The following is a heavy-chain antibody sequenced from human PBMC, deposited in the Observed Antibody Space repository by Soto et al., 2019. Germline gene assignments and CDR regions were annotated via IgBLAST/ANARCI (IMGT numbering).Heavy chain of an antibody. J-gene: IGHJ5*02. CDR3: ARARVGYCSSTSCRKEENWFDP. D-gene: IGHD2-2*01. CDR1: GGSISSGGYY. CDR2: IYYSGST. Sequence: SETLSLTCTVSGGSISSGGYYWSWIRQHPGKGLEWIGYIYYSGSTYYNPSLKSRVTISVDTSKNQFSLKLSSVTAADTAVYYCARARVGYCSSTSCRKEENWFDPWGQGTLVTVSS. V-gene: IGHV4-31*03.